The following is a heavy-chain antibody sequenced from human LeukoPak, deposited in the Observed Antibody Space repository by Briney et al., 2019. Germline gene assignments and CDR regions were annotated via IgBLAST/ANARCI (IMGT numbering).Heavy chain of an antibody. CDR2: IYYSGST. D-gene: IGHD3-22*01. CDR3: ARLSGRYYYDNSGYYGD. J-gene: IGHJ4*02. CDR1: GGSISTYY. V-gene: IGHV4-59*08. Sequence: SETLSLTCTVSGGSISTYYWSWIRQPPVKGLEWIGYIYYSGSTNYNPSLKSRVTMSVDTSKNQFSLKLSSVTAADTAVYYCARLSGRYYYDNSGYYGDWGQGTLVTVSS.